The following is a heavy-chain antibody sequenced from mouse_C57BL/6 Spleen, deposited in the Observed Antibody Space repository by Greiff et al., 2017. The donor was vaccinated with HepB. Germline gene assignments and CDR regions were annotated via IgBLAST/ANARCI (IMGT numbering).Heavy chain of an antibody. CDR1: GYTFTSYW. Sequence: QVQLQQPGAELVKPGASVKLSCKASGYTFTSYWMHWVKQRPGRGLEWIGRIDPNSGGTKYNEKFKSKATLTVDKPSSTAYMQLSSLTSEYSAVYLCAISGGFVGYYGYGMDYWGHGTSVTFSS. CDR2: IDPNSGGT. V-gene: IGHV1-72*01. CDR3: AISGGFVGYYGYGMDY. D-gene: IGHD2-3*01. J-gene: IGHJ4*01.